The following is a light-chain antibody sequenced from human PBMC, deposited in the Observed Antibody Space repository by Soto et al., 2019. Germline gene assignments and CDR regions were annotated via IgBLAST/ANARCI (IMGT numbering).Light chain of an antibody. V-gene: IGLV2-8*01. CDR2: EVS. CDR1: SSDVGGYNY. CDR3: SSYAGSTKVV. J-gene: IGLJ2*01. Sequence: QSALTQPPSASGSPGQSVTISCTGTSSDVGGYNYVSWYQQHPGKAPKLIIYEVSKRPSGVPDRFSGSKSGNTASLTVSGLQAEDEADYYCSSYAGSTKVVFGGGTKLTVL.